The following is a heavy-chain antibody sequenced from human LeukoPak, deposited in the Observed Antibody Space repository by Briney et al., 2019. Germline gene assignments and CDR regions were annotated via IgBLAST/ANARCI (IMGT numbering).Heavy chain of an antibody. J-gene: IGHJ6*02. CDR1: GFSPSTSGVG. Sequence: SGPTLVKPSRTLTLPCTFSGFSPSTSGVGGGWIRQPPGKALEWLALSYRNDDKRYRPYLKSRLTITKDTSKYQVVLTMTNMDPVDTATYYCAHRRRTVTLDYYYYGMDVWGQGTTVAASS. CDR3: AHRRRTVTLDYYYYGMDV. V-gene: IGHV2-5*01. CDR2: SYRNDDK. D-gene: IGHD4-11*01.